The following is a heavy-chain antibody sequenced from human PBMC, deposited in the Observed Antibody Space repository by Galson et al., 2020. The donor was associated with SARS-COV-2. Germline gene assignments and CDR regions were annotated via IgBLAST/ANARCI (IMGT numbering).Heavy chain of an antibody. CDR2: ISSSSSYI. J-gene: IGHJ1*01. CDR1: GFTFSSYS. Sequence: GGSLRLSCAASGFTFSSYSMNWVRQAPGKGLEWVSSISSSSSYIYYADSVKGRFTISRDNAKNSLYLQMNSLRAEDTAVYYCARGPYDSSGYQENHAEYFQHWGQGTLVTVSS. V-gene: IGHV3-21*01. D-gene: IGHD3-22*01. CDR3: ARGPYDSSGYQENHAEYFQH.